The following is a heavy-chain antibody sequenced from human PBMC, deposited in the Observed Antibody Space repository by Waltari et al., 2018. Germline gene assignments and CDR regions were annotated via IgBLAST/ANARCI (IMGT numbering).Heavy chain of an antibody. CDR1: GGPLNGYY. CDR3: ARDARDWESVANAYFDS. Sequence: QVQLQQRGAGLLKPSETLSLTCDVSGGPLNGYYWSWIRQSPGKGLEWIGEVDHSGGANYSPALKSRSTISFDTSKKQCSLTLPSVTAADTAVYYCARDARDWESVANAYFDSWGQGTLV. D-gene: IGHD2-21*01. V-gene: IGHV4-34*02. CDR2: VDHSGGA. J-gene: IGHJ4*02.